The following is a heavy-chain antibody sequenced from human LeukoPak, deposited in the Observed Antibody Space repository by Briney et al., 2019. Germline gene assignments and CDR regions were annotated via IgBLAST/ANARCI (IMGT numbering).Heavy chain of an antibody. V-gene: IGHV3-30*19. J-gene: IGHJ4*02. CDR3: ARDPGWLVLLYYFDY. D-gene: IGHD6-19*01. CDR1: GFTFSSYG. Sequence: GGSLRLSCAASGFTFSSYGMHWVRQAPGKGLEWVAVISYDGSNKYYADSVKGRFTISRDNSKNTLYLQMNSLRAEDTAVYYCARDPGWLVLLYYFDYWGQGTLVTVSS. CDR2: ISYDGSNK.